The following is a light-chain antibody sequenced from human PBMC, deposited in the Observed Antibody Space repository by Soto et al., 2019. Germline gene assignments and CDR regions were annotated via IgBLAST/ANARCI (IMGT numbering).Light chain of an antibody. Sequence: QITQAPSTLSASVGDRVTITCRASQSISSWLAWYQQKPGKAPKLLIYDASSLESGVPSRFSGSGSGTEFTLTISSLEPEDFAVYYCQQRSNWPRTFGQGTKVDIK. CDR3: QQRSNWPRT. J-gene: IGKJ1*01. CDR2: DAS. V-gene: IGKV1-5*01. CDR1: QSISSW.